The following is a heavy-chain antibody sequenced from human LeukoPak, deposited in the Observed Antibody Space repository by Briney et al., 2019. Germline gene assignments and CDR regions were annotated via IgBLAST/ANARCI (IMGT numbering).Heavy chain of an antibody. Sequence: GASVKVSCKASGGTFSSYAISWVRQAPGQGLEWMGGIIPIFGTANYAQKFQGRVTITADKSTSTAYMELSSLRSEDTAVYYCARDGDHGDYVGNWFDPWGQGTLVTVSS. J-gene: IGHJ5*02. D-gene: IGHD4-17*01. CDR1: GGTFSSYA. V-gene: IGHV1-69*06. CDR3: ARDGDHGDYVGNWFDP. CDR2: IIPIFGTA.